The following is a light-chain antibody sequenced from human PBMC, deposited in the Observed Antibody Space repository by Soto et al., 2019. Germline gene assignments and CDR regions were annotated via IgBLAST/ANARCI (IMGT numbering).Light chain of an antibody. Sequence: EIVLTHSPGTLSLSPGGRATLSCRASQSVSSSYLAWYQQKPGQAPRLLIYGASSRATGIPDRFSGSGAGTDFTLTISRLEPEDFAVYYCQQYGSSRRTFGQGTKVDIK. V-gene: IGKV3-20*01. J-gene: IGKJ1*01. CDR3: QQYGSSRRT. CDR1: QSVSSSY. CDR2: GAS.